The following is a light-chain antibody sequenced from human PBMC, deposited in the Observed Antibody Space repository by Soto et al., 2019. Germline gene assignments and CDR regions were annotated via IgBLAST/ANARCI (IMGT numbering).Light chain of an antibody. V-gene: IGKV1-12*01. Sequence: DIQMTQSPSSVSAFVGDRVAITCRASHDIARWLAWYQQQPGKAPRLLIYAASSLQSGVPTRFSGSGSGTDFTLTITNLQPEDSAVYYCQQVNGFPLTFAGGTKVEIK. CDR3: QQVNGFPLT. CDR1: HDIARW. CDR2: AAS. J-gene: IGKJ4*01.